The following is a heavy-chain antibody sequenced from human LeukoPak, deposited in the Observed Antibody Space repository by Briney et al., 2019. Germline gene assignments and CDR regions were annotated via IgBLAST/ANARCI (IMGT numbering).Heavy chain of an antibody. Sequence: ASVKVPCKASGGSFSSYAINWVRQAPGQGLEWMGGIIPIFGTAKYAEKFQDRVTITAVESMSTVYMELSSLRSEDTAVYYCARGWLAETTVVTPYNYWGQGTLVTVSS. CDR2: IIPIFGTA. J-gene: IGHJ4*02. V-gene: IGHV1-69*13. CDR3: ARGWLAETTVVTPYNY. D-gene: IGHD4-23*01. CDR1: GGSFSSYA.